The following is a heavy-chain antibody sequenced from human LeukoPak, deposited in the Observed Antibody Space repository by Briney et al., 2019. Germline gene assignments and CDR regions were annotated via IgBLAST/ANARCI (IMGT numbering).Heavy chain of an antibody. CDR3: ARTMPPIRIAVAGLFDP. J-gene: IGHJ5*02. D-gene: IGHD6-19*01. CDR1: GGSISSSSYY. Sequence: SETLSLTCTVSGGSISSSSYYWGWIRQPPGKGLEWIGSIYYSGSTYYNPSLKSRVTISVDTSKNQFSLKPSSVTAADTAVYYCARTMPPIRIAVAGLFDPWGQGTLVTVSS. V-gene: IGHV4-39*01. CDR2: IYYSGST.